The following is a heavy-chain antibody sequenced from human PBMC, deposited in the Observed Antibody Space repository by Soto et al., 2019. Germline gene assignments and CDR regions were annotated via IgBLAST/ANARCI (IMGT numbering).Heavy chain of an antibody. CDR1: GFTFSNYA. J-gene: IGHJ4*02. CDR3: TKGDKNSGWY. Sequence: PGGSLRLSCAASGFTFSNYAMSWVRQAPGKGLEWVSAIASGVNSAHYADSVKGRFTISRDNSKNTLYLQMNSLRVEDTAVYYCTKGDKNSGWYWGQGTLVTVSS. V-gene: IGHV3-23*01. CDR2: IASGVNSA. D-gene: IGHD6-19*01.